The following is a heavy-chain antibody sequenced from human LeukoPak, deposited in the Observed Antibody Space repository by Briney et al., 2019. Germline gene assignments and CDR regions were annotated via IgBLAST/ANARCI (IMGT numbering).Heavy chain of an antibody. D-gene: IGHD6-13*01. J-gene: IGHJ4*02. CDR2: IYGGGNT. CDR1: GFTVSSNY. CDR3: ARDLAAGGTYPRY. V-gene: IGHV3-53*01. Sequence: GGSLRLSCAASGFTVSSNYMSWVRQAPGKGPEWVSVIYGGGNTYYADSVKGRFTISRDNSKNTLYLQMNSLRAEDTAVYYCARDLAAGGTYPRYWGQGTLVTVSS.